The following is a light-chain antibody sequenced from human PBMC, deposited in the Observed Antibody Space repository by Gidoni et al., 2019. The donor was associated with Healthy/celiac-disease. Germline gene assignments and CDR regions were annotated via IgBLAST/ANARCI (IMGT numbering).Light chain of an antibody. CDR3: QQRSNWMYT. CDR2: DAS. CDR1: QSVSSY. J-gene: IGKJ2*01. V-gene: IGKV3-11*01. Sequence: EIVLPQSPATLSLSPGERATLSCRASQSVSSYLAWYQQKPGQAPRLLIYDASNRATGIPARFSGSGSGTDFTLTISSLEPEDFAVYYCQQRSNWMYTFXQXTKLEIK.